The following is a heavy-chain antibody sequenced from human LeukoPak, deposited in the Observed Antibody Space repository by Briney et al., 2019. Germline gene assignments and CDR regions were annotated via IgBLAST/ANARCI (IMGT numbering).Heavy chain of an antibody. CDR1: GGSISSGSYY. CDR2: IYTSGST. CDR3: AREGMSKVGA. J-gene: IGHJ4*02. V-gene: IGHV4-61*02. D-gene: IGHD1-26*01. Sequence: SETLSLTCTVSGGSISSGSYYWSWSRQPAGKGLEWIGRIYTSGSTNYNPSLKSRVTISVDTSKNQFSLKLSSVTAADTAVYYCAREGMSKVGAWGQGTLVTVSS.